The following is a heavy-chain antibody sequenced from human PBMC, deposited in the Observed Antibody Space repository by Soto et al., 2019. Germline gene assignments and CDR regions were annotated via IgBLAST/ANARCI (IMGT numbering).Heavy chain of an antibody. V-gene: IGHV3-23*01. CDR1: GFTFSSYA. D-gene: IGHD2-15*01. Sequence: EVQLLESGGGLVQPGGSLRLSCAASGFTFSSYAMSWVRQAPGKGLEWVSAISGSGGSTYYADSVKGRFTISRDNSKNTLYLQMNSLRAEDTAVYYCAKDVLGYGSGGSCYSVGVAFDIWGQGTMVTVSS. CDR3: AKDVLGYGSGGSCYSVGVAFDI. CDR2: ISGSGGST. J-gene: IGHJ3*02.